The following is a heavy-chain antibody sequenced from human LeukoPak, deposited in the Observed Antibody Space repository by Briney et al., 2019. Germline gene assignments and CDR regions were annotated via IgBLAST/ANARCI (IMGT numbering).Heavy chain of an antibody. J-gene: IGHJ4*02. CDR3: ARSTMATITYFDY. CDR2: ITNSGGTT. D-gene: IGHD5-24*01. V-gene: IGHV3-48*01. Sequence: GGSLRLSCAASGFIFSNYAMSWVRQAPGKGLEWVSAITNSGGTTYYADSVKGRFTISRDNAKNSLYLQMNSLRAEDTAVYYCARSTMATITYFDYWGQGTLVTVSS. CDR1: GFIFSNYA.